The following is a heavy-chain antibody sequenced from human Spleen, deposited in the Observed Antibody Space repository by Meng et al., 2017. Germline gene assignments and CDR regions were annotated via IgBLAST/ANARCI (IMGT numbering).Heavy chain of an antibody. CDR3: AKEDMIVVLGAFDI. CDR2: ISGSGGST. Sequence: GGSLRLSCEASAITFSDHYMDWVRQAPGKGLEWVSAISGSGGSTYYADSVKGRFTISRDNSKNTLYLQMNSLRAEDTAVYYCAKEDMIVVLGAFDIWGQGTMVTVSS. V-gene: IGHV3-23*01. D-gene: IGHD3-22*01. CDR1: AITFSDHY. J-gene: IGHJ3*02.